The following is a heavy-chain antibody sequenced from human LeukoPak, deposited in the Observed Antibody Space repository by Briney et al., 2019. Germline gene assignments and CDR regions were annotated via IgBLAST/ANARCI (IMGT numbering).Heavy chain of an antibody. CDR2: IYHSGSS. J-gene: IGHJ5*02. CDR1: GVSISSGGYY. Sequence: SETLSLTCAVSGVSISSGGYYWSWIRQPPGKGLGWIGYIYHSGSSYYNPSLKSRVTLSADRSKNQFSLKLTSVTAADTAVYYCARASGADEMYNWFDPWGQGTLVIVSS. D-gene: IGHD2-8*02. V-gene: IGHV4-30-2*01. CDR3: ARASGADEMYNWFDP.